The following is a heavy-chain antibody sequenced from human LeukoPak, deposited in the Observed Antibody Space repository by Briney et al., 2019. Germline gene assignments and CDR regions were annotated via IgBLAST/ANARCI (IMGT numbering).Heavy chain of an antibody. V-gene: IGHV1-69*13. Sequence: GASMKVSCKASGGTFSSYAISWVRQAPGQGLEWMGRIIPIFGTANYAQKFQGRVTITADESTSTAYMELSSLRSEDTAVYYCARVLLAAAGHFDYWGQGTLVTVSS. CDR1: GGTFSSYA. D-gene: IGHD6-13*01. J-gene: IGHJ4*02. CDR3: ARVLLAAAGHFDY. CDR2: IIPIFGTA.